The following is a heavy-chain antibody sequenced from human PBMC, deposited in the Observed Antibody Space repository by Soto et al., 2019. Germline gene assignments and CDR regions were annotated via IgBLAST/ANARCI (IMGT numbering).Heavy chain of an antibody. CDR2: ISYDGSNK. V-gene: IGHV3-30-3*01. Sequence: QVQLVESGGGVVQPGRSLRLSCAASGFTFSSYAMHWVRQAPGKGLEWVAVISYDGSNKYYADSVKGRFTISRDNSKNTLDLQMNSLRAEDTAVYYCARVPSSSGRAHFADGGQGTLVTVSS. D-gene: IGHD2-15*01. CDR1: GFTFSSYA. J-gene: IGHJ4*02. CDR3: ARVPSSSGRAHFAD.